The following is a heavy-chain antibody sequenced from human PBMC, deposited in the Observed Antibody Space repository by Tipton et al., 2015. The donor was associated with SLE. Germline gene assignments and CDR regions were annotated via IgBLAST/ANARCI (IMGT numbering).Heavy chain of an antibody. CDR3: ARTRGDSSGWYGNWYFDL. CDR1: GGSITIGGFY. CDR2: IFSTGST. Sequence: TLSLTCTVSGGSITIGGFYWSWIRQHPGVGLEWIGYIFSTGSTYHNPSLQSRVTISVDTSKNQFSLKMSSVYAADTAVYYYARTRGDSSGWYGNWYFDLWGRGTLVTVSS. J-gene: IGHJ2*01. V-gene: IGHV4-31*03. D-gene: IGHD6-19*01.